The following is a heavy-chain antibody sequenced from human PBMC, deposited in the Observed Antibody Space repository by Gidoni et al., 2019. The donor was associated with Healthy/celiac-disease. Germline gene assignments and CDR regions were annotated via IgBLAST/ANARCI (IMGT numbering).Heavy chain of an antibody. V-gene: IGHV3-11*01. CDR3: ARDVRVVATIGPYFDY. J-gene: IGHJ4*02. CDR2: SSSSGSTI. Sequence: QVPMVASGGGLVKPGGSLRLSCAASGFTFSDYYSSGIRQAPGKGLELVAYSSSSGSTIYDADSGKGRFTISRDNAKNSLYRQMNSLRAEDTAVYYCARDVRVVATIGPYFDYWGQGTLVTVSS. D-gene: IGHD5-12*01. CDR1: GFTFSDYY.